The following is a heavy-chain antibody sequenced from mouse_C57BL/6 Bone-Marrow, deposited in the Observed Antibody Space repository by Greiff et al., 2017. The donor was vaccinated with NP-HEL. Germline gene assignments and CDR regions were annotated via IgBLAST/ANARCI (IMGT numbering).Heavy chain of an antibody. CDR2: IYPRDGST. Sequence: VQLQQSGPELVKPGASVKLSCTASGYTFTSYDINWVKQRPEQGLEWIGWIYPRDGSTKYNEKFKGQATLTVDTSSSTAYMELHSLTSEDSAVYFCAPYDSFDYWGQGTTLTVSS. J-gene: IGHJ2*01. CDR1: GYTFTSYD. D-gene: IGHD2-4*01. V-gene: IGHV1-85*01. CDR3: APYDSFDY.